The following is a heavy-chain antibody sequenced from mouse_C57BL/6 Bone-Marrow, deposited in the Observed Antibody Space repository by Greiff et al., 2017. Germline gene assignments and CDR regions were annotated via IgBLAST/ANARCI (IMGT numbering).Heavy chain of an antibody. CDR3: ARADDYNVDY. J-gene: IGHJ2*01. CDR2: ISDGGSYT. V-gene: IGHV5-4*03. D-gene: IGHD2-4*01. Sequence: EVKLVESGGGLVKPGGSLKLSCAASGFSFSSYAMSWVRQTPEKRLEWVATISDGGSYTYYPDNVKGRFTISRDNAKNNLYLQMSHLKSEDTAMYYCARADDYNVDYWGQGTTLTVSS. CDR1: GFSFSSYA.